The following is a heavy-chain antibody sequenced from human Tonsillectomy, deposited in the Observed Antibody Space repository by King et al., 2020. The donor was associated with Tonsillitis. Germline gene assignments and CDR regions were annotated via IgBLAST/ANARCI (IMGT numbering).Heavy chain of an antibody. D-gene: IGHD6-13*01. V-gene: IGHV3-30*18. J-gene: IGHJ6*02. CDR3: AKDLHLLHQLVLYYYYGMDV. Sequence: VQLVESGGGVVQPGRSLRLSCAASGFTFNIYGMHWVRQAPGKGLEWVAVISYDGSNKYYADSVKGRFTISRDNSKNTLYLQMNSLRAEDTAVYYCAKDLHLLHQLVLYYYYGMDVWGQGTTVTVSS. CDR2: ISYDGSNK. CDR1: GFTFNIYG.